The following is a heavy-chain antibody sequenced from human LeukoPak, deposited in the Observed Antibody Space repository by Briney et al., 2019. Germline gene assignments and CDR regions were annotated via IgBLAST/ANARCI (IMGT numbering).Heavy chain of an antibody. Sequence: GESLKISCKGSGYSFTTYWIGWVRQMPGKGLEWMGIIYPGDSDTTYSPSFRGKVTISVDKSISTAYLQWSRLKASDTAMYYCARQRDDAYDSSGYFGAWGQGTLVTVSS. CDR2: IYPGDSDT. J-gene: IGHJ5*02. D-gene: IGHD3-22*01. CDR3: ARQRDDAYDSSGYFGA. V-gene: IGHV5-51*01. CDR1: GYSFTTYW.